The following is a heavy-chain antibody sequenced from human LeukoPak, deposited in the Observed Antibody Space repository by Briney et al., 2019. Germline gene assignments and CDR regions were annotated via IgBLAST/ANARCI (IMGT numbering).Heavy chain of an antibody. J-gene: IGHJ4*02. D-gene: IGHD6-25*01. CDR1: GFTLSDYH. CDR3: ARDESGGGVPLYYFNY. Sequence: GGSLRLSCEASGFTLSDYHMTWVRQPPGKGLEWVSAIAGSGARAYSADSVKGRFTISRDNSKNTLYLQMNSLRVEDTAIYYCARDESGGGVPLYYFNYWGQGTLVTVSS. CDR2: IAGSGARA. V-gene: IGHV3-23*01.